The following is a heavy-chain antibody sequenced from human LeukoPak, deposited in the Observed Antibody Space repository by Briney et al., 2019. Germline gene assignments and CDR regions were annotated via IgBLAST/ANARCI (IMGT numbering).Heavy chain of an antibody. J-gene: IGHJ3*02. CDR1: GFTFSSYW. CDR3: ARDLYSSSWLDAFDI. CDR2: IKQDGSEK. V-gene: IGHV3-7*01. D-gene: IGHD6-13*01. Sequence: PGGSLRPSCAASGFTFSSYWMSWVRQAPGKGLEWVANIKQDGSEKYYVDSVKGRFTISRDNAKNSLYLQMNSLGAEGTAVYYCARDLYSSSWLDAFDIWGQGTMVTVSS.